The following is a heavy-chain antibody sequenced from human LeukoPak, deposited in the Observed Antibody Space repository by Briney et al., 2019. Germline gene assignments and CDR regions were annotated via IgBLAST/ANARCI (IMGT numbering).Heavy chain of an antibody. D-gene: IGHD3-10*01. CDR1: GFTFSSYW. Sequence: GGSLRLSCAASGFTFSSYWMSWVRQAPGKGLEWVANIKQDGSEKYYVDSVKGRFTISRDNAKKSLYLQMNSLRAEDTAVYYCARETRFYGPGSYNIDYWGQGTLVTVSS. V-gene: IGHV3-7*01. CDR2: IKQDGSEK. CDR3: ARETRFYGPGSYNIDY. J-gene: IGHJ4*02.